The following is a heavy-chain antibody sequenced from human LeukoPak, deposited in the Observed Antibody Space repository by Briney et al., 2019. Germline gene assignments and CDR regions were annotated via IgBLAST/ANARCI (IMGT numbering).Heavy chain of an antibody. V-gene: IGHV3-23*01. D-gene: IGHD1-7*01. CDR1: GFTFSSYA. CDR3: AKDAGTTGEGGPDY. Sequence: PGGSLRLSCAASGFTFSSYAVSWVRQAPGKGLEWVSAIGGGGGGTYYADSVKGRFTISRDNSKNTLYLQMNSLRAEDTAIYYCAKDAGTTGEGGPDYWGQGTLVTVSS. J-gene: IGHJ4*02. CDR2: IGGGGGGT.